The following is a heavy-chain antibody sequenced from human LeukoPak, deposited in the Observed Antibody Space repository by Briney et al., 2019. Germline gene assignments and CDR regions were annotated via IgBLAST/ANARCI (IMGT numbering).Heavy chain of an antibody. D-gene: IGHD5-12*01. CDR2: ISGSGGST. CDR3: AKDIGQGNSGYDNDNCYGMDV. V-gene: IGHV3-23*01. CDR1: GFTFNTYA. Sequence: GGSLRLSCAASGFTFNTYAMTWVRQAPGKGLEWVSTISGSGGSTYYAHSVKGRFTISRDNSKNMLNLQMNSLRAEDTAVYYCAKDIGQGNSGYDNDNCYGMDVWGQGTTVTVSS. J-gene: IGHJ6*02.